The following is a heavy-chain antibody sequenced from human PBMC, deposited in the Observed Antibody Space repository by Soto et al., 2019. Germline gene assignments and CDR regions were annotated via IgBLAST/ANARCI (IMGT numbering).Heavy chain of an antibody. CDR2: ISSSSRHI. V-gene: IGHV3-21*01. CDR1: GFTFSSYS. D-gene: IGHD1-26*01. Sequence: EVQLVESGGGLVKPGGSLTLSCAASGFTFSSYSMNWVRQAPGKGLEWVSSISSSSRHIYYADSVKGRFTISRDNAKNSLYQQMNSLIAEDTAMYFCARDPSDLWEPDQYFPHWGQGTLVAVSS. CDR3: ARDPSDLWEPDQYFPH. J-gene: IGHJ1*01.